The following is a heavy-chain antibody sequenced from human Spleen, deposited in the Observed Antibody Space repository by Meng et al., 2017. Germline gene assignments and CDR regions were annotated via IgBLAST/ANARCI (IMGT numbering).Heavy chain of an antibody. J-gene: IGHJ4*02. Sequence: QVQLQESWPGLEKQFPALSLPCSISGGSISSGDYYWSWIRQPPGRGLEWIGYIYYSGSTYYDPSLRSRVTISVDTSKNQFSLILTSVTAADTAVYFCARVETATTNPYFDYWGQGTLVTVSS. CDR3: ARVETATTNPYFDY. D-gene: IGHD5-24*01. CDR2: IYYSGST. V-gene: IGHV4-30-4*01. CDR1: GGSISSGDYY.